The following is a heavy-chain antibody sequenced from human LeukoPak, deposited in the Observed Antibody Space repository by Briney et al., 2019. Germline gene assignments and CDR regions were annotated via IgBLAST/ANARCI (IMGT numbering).Heavy chain of an antibody. J-gene: IGHJ6*03. CDR1: GYTFTGYY. Sequence: GASVKVSCKASGYTFTGYYMHWVRQAPGQGLEWMGWINPNSGGTNYAQKLQGRVTMTTDTSTSTAYMELRSLRSDDTAVYYCARAKPARDDFWSGYWGDYYYYCYMDVWGKGTTVTVSS. CDR2: INPNSGGT. CDR3: ARAKPARDDFWSGYWGDYYYYCYMDV. D-gene: IGHD3-3*01. V-gene: IGHV1-2*02.